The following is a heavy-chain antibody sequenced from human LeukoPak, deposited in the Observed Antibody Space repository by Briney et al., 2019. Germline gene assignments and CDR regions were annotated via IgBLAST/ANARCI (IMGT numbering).Heavy chain of an antibody. D-gene: IGHD6-13*01. CDR3: AKDTSSWCNWFDP. J-gene: IGHJ5*02. V-gene: IGHV3-30*18. Sequence: LEWVAVISYDGSDKSYADSVKGRFTISRDNSKNPLFLQMNSLRAEDTAVYYCAKDTSSWCNWFDPWGQGTLVTVSS. CDR2: ISYDGSDK.